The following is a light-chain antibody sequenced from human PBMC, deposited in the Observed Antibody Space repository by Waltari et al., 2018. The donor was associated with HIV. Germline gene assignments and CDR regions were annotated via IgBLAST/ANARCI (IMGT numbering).Light chain of an antibody. V-gene: IGKV1-5*03. CDR2: KAS. CDR3: QQYNPSPFYT. Sequence: DIQMTQSPSTLSATVGDRVTITCRASQSISSWLAWYQQKPGKAPKLLIYKASSLDSGVPSRFCGSASGTPFPLTLRILQPADFATSSFQQYNPSPFYTFSPGTKLEIK. J-gene: IGKJ2*01. CDR1: QSISSW.